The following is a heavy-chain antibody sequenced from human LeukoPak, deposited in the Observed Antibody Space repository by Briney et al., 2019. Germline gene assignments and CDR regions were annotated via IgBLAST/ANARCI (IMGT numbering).Heavy chain of an antibody. J-gene: IGHJ4*02. Sequence: GGSLRLSCSASGFTFSYYIMHWVRQAPGKGLETVSAITGNGDIPYYGDSVKGRFTISRDNSKNILYLQMSSLRTEDTAMYYCARRDDNSAYDYWGQGTLVTVSS. D-gene: IGHD5-24*01. CDR1: GFTFSYYI. V-gene: IGHV3-64D*09. CDR3: ARRDDNSAYDY. CDR2: ITGNGDIP.